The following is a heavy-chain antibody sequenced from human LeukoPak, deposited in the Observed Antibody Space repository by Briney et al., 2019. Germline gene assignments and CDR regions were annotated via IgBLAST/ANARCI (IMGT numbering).Heavy chain of an antibody. CDR1: GYSISSGYY. J-gene: IGHJ5*02. V-gene: IGHV4-38-2*02. Sequence: SETLSLTCTVSGYSISSGYYWGWIRQPPGKGLEWIGSFYDSGNTYYNPSLKSRVTISVDTSKNQFSLKVRSVTAADTAVYYCARERVNVYCSGGSCYHNWFDPWGQGTLVTVSS. CDR3: ARERVNVYCSGGSCYHNWFDP. CDR2: FYDSGNT. D-gene: IGHD2-15*01.